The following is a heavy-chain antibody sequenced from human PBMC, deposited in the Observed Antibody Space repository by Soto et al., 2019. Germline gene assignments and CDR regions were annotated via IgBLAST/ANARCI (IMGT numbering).Heavy chain of an antibody. J-gene: IGHJ4*02. CDR3: AKFFLYRSGSPLAFDY. Sequence: EVQLLESGGGLVQPGGSLRLSCAASGFTFSKYALSWVRQAPGKGLEWGSAISGSGGTTHYADSVKGRVTISRDNSKDTGCLQMNSPRAEGTAVYSWAKFFLYRSGSPLAFDYRGQGTLVTVSS. D-gene: IGHD3-3*01. CDR1: GFTFSKYA. V-gene: IGHV3-23*01. CDR2: ISGSGGTT.